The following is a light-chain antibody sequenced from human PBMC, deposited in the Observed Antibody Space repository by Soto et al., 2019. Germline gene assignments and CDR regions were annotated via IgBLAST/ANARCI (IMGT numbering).Light chain of an antibody. CDR3: QHYNSYSVT. J-gene: IGKJ1*01. CDR2: KAS. Sequence: DIQLTQSLSTLSVYVIDIVPITCLASQTISSWLAWYQQKPGKAPKLLIYKASTLKSGVPSRFSGSGSGTEFTLTISSLQPDDFATYYCQHYNSYSVTFGQGTKVDI. V-gene: IGKV1-5*03. CDR1: QTISSW.